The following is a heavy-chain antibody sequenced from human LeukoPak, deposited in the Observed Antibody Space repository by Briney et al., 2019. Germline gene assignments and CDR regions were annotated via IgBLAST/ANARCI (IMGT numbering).Heavy chain of an antibody. D-gene: IGHD2-21*02. Sequence: PSETLSLTCAVYGGSFSGYYWSWIHQPPGKGLEWIGEINHSGSTNYNPSLKSRVTILVDTSKAQFSLKLSSVTAADTAVYYCARPNTLNTAYYYMDVWGKGTTVTVSS. J-gene: IGHJ6*03. CDR3: ARPNTLNTAYYYMDV. CDR2: INHSGST. CDR1: GGSFSGYY. V-gene: IGHV4-34*01.